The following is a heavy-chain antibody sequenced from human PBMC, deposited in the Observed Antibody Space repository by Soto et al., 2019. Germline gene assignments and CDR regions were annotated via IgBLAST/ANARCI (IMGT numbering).Heavy chain of an antibody. CDR3: ARGDCVGGTCYSLAGSFYYYMDA. Sequence: EVQLVESGGGLVQPGGSLRLSCAASGFTFSNYWMYWVRQAPGKGLEWVSRINSDGSVSSYADSVKGRLTISRDNVKNTLYLQMDSLRAADTAVYYCARGDCVGGTCYSLAGSFYYYMDAWGKGTRVTVFS. J-gene: IGHJ6*03. D-gene: IGHD2-15*01. CDR2: INSDGSVS. V-gene: IGHV3-74*01. CDR1: GFTFSNYW.